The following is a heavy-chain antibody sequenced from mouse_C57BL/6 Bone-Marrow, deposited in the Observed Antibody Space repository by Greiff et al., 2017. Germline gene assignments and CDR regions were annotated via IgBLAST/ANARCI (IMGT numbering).Heavy chain of an antibody. Sequence: EVQLQESGAELVRPGASVKLSCTASGSNIKDDYMHWVKQRPEQGLEWIGWIDPENGDTEYASKFQGKATITADTSSNTAYLQLSSLTSEDTAVYYCTTLYYGSEAWFAYWCQGNLITVTA. CDR2: IDPENGDT. V-gene: IGHV14-4*01. D-gene: IGHD1-1*01. CDR1: GSNIKDDY. CDR3: TTLYYGSEAWFAY. J-gene: IGHJ3*01.